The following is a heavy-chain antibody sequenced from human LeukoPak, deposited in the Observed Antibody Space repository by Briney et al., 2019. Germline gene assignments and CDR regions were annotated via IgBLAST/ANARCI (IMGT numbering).Heavy chain of an antibody. V-gene: IGHV4-61*02. CDR1: GDSISSGDYY. D-gene: IGHD3-22*01. Sequence: PSQTLSLTCTVSGDSISSGDYYWSWIRQPAGKGLEWIGRISSSGSTNYNPSLKSRVTISVDTSKDQFSLKLSSVTAADTAVYFCARGPYSYDSSGAFDIWGQGTMVTVSS. CDR2: ISSSGST. CDR3: ARGPYSYDSSGAFDI. J-gene: IGHJ3*02.